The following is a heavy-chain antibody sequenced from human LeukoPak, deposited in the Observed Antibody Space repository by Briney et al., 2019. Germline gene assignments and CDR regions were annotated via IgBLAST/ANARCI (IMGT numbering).Heavy chain of an antibody. CDR1: GGSISSYY. D-gene: IGHD6-13*01. CDR3: ARQIASAGTAGFDF. CDR2: IYSTGST. V-gene: IGHV4-4*07. J-gene: IGHJ4*02. Sequence: PSETLSLTCTVTGGSISSYYWSWIRQPAGKGLEWIGRIYSTGSTNYNPSLKSRVTMSVDTSKNQFSLRLRSVTAADTAVYYCARQIASAGTAGFDFWGQGALVTVSS.